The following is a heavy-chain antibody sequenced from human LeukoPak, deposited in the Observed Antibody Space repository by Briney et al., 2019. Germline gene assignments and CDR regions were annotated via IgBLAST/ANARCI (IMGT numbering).Heavy chain of an antibody. Sequence: GGSLKLSCAASGFTFSGSAMHWVRQASGKGLESVGRIRSKANSYATAYAASVKGRFTISRDDSKNTAYLQVNSLKTEDTAVYYCTRPVGYCSGGSCVDYWGQGTLVTVAS. J-gene: IGHJ4*02. CDR1: GFTFSGSA. CDR3: TRPVGYCSGGSCVDY. V-gene: IGHV3-73*01. CDR2: IRSKANSYAT. D-gene: IGHD2-15*01.